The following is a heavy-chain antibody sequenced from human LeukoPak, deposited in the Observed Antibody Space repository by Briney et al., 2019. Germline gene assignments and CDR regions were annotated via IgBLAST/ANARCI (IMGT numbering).Heavy chain of an antibody. CDR3: AKDVQQYVNSGYQRGGFDH. D-gene: IGHD3-22*01. CDR1: GFTFRKYG. J-gene: IGHJ4*02. V-gene: IGHV3-30*02. CDR2: IREDGKIT. Sequence: GRSLRLSCAASGFTFRKYGVGWVRQAPGRGRGWGAFIREDGKITQYADSVKGRFTISRDNSKHALYLQMISLRTDDTAVYFCAKDVQQYVNSGYQRGGFDHWGQGTLVTVSS.